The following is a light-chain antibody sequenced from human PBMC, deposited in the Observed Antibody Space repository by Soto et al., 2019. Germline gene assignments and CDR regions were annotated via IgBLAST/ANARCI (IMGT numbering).Light chain of an antibody. CDR1: QSVSSN. J-gene: IGKJ1*01. V-gene: IGKV3-15*01. CDR2: GAS. CDR3: QQYMHWPRT. Sequence: EMVLTQSPVTLCVSPGERATLSCRASQSVSSNLAWYQHRPGQAPRLLIFGASTRATGVPARFSGGGSGTEFTLTISSLQSEDFALYYCQQYMHWPRTFGQGTKVDIK.